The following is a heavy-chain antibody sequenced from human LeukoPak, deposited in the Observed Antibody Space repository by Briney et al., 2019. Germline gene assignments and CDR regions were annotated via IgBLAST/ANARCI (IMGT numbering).Heavy chain of an antibody. V-gene: IGHV1-18*01. CDR1: GYTFTSYV. CDR2: ISSYNGKT. CDR3: VTGTGTTGIDY. D-gene: IGHD1-1*01. J-gene: IGHJ4*02. Sequence: ASVKVSCKASGYTFTSYVINWVRQAPGQGLEWMGWISSYNGKTNYAQNLQGRVTMTTDTSMSTAYMELRSLRSDDTAMYYCVTGTGTTGIDYWGQGTLVNVSS.